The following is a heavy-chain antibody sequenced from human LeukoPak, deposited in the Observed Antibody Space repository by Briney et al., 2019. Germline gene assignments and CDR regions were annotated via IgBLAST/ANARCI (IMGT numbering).Heavy chain of an antibody. CDR3: ARDIREMGVEWFDP. CDR1: GFTFSYYW. CDR2: INDDGRTT. Sequence: GGSLRLSCAASGFTFSYYWMHWVRQAPGEGLVWVSRINDDGRTTTYADSVKGRITISRDNAKNTLYLQMNSLRAEDTAVYYCARDIREMGVEWFDPWGQGTLVTVSS. D-gene: IGHD3-3*02. V-gene: IGHV3-74*03. J-gene: IGHJ5*02.